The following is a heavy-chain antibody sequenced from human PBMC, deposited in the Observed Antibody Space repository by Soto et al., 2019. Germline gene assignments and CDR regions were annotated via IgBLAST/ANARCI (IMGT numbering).Heavy chain of an antibody. CDR1: GYTFTRYY. Sequence: ASVKVSCKASGYTFTRYYMHWVRQAPGQGLEWMGVIDPSAGSTTWAQRFQGRVTITRDTSTSTVYMELGNLSSEDTAVYYCARSPVPTGTTLYYFDYWGQGTLVTVSS. J-gene: IGHJ4*02. V-gene: IGHV1-46*01. D-gene: IGHD1-1*01. CDR2: IDPSAGST. CDR3: ARSPVPTGTTLYYFDY.